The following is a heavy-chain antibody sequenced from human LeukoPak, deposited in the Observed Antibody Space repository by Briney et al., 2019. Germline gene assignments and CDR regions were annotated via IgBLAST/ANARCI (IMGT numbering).Heavy chain of an antibody. CDR3: ASLYGSGSYYPSDY. V-gene: IGHV4-39*07. Sequence: PSETLSLTCTVSGGSISSSSYYWGWIRQPPGKGLEWIGNIYYSGSTFYTPSLKSRVTISVDTSKNQFSLKLGSVTAADTAVYYCASLYGSGSYYPSDYWGQGTLVTVSS. CDR1: GGSISSSSYY. J-gene: IGHJ4*02. CDR2: IYYSGST. D-gene: IGHD3-10*01.